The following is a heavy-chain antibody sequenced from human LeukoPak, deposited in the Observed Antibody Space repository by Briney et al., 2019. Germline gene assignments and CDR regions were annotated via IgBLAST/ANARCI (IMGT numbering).Heavy chain of an antibody. Sequence: SETLSLTCAVYGGSFSGYFWSWFRQPPGKGLEWIGEINRSGSTNYNSSLSLKSRVTISVDTSKNQFSLKLSSVTAADTAVFYCARGRFGNPLQLQPRRPFDMWGQGTVVTISS. CDR3: ARGRFGNPLQLQPRRPFDM. CDR2: INRSGST. D-gene: IGHD1-1*01. J-gene: IGHJ3*02. V-gene: IGHV4-34*01. CDR1: GGSFSGYF.